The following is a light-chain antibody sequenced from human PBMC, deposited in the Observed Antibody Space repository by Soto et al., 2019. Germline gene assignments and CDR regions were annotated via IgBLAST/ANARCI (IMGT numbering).Light chain of an antibody. CDR3: SSHTRSATVL. V-gene: IGLV2-14*01. CDR1: SSDVGGYEY. J-gene: IGLJ2*01. Sequence: QSALTQPASVSGSPGQSITISCTGTSSDVGGYEYVSWYQQHPGKAPKLMLFEVSNRPSGVSNRFSGSKSGNTASLTISGLQAEDEAQYYCSSHTRSATVLFGGGTKLTVL. CDR2: EVS.